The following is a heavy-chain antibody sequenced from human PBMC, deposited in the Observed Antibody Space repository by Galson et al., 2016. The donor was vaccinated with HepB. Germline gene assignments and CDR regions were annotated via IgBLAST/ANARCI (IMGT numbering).Heavy chain of an antibody. V-gene: IGHV3-11*05. CDR3: ARGNYNAGGPRPHWFDP. J-gene: IGHJ5*02. D-gene: IGHD1-1*01. Sequence: SLRLSCAASGFTFSDYYMNWIRQAPGKGLEWVSYISSSSSYTNYADSVKGRFTISRDNAKNSLYLQMNSLRAEDTAVYYCARGNYNAGGPRPHWFDPWGQGTLVTVSS. CDR1: GFTFSDYY. CDR2: ISSSSSYT.